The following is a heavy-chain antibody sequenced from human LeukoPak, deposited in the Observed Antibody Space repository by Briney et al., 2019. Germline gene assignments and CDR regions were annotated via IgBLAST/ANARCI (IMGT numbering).Heavy chain of an antibody. CDR3: TRVLAGRSGLMDV. CDR2: ISPDGTTT. Sequence: PGGSLRLSCAASGFTFSSYGMHWVRQAPGKGLVWVSRISPDGTTTNYADSAEGRFTISRDNAKNTLYLQMNGLRDEDAAVYYCTRVLAGRSGLMDVWGRGTAITVSS. V-gene: IGHV3-74*01. J-gene: IGHJ6*02. CDR1: GFTFSSYG. D-gene: IGHD2-8*02.